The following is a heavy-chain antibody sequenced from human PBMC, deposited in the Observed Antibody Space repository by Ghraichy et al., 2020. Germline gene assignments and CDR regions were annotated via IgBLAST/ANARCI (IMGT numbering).Heavy chain of an antibody. J-gene: IGHJ4*02. CDR1: GGSISSSNW. CDR2: IYHSGST. Sequence: SETLSHTCAVSGGSISSSNWWSWVRQPPGKGLEWIGEIYHSGSTNYNPSLKSRVTISVDKSKNQFSLKLSSVTAADTAVYYCARKGVRGATLRYYFDYWGQGTLVTVSS. CDR3: ARKGVRGATLRYYFDY. D-gene: IGHD3-10*01. V-gene: IGHV4-4*02.